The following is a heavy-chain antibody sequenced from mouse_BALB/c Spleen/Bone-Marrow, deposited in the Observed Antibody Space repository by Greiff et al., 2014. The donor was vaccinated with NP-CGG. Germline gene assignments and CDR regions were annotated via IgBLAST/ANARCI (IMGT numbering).Heavy chain of an antibody. CDR3: ARGVYGYVKYAMDY. J-gene: IGHJ4*01. CDR1: GFTFSSFG. V-gene: IGHV5-17*02. CDR2: ISGGSSTI. Sequence: EVQVVESGGGLVQPGGSRKLSCAASGFTFSSFGMHWVRQAPEKGLEWVAYISGGSSTIYYADTVKGRFTISRDNHKNTLFLQMTMLRDEATAKYYCARGVYGYVKYAMDYWGQGTSVTVSS. D-gene: IGHD1-2*01.